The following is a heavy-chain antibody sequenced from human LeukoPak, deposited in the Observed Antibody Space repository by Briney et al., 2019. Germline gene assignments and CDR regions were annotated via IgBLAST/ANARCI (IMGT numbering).Heavy chain of an antibody. V-gene: IGHV4-39*01. CDR1: GGSISSSSYY. CDR3: ARVVWVPVAAYMDV. Sequence: SETLSLTCTVSGGSISSSSYYWGWIRQPPGKGLEWIGSIYYSGSTYYNPSLKSRVTISVDTSKNQFSLKLSSVTAADTAVYYCARVVWVPVAAYMDVWGKGTTVTVSS. CDR2: IYYSGST. J-gene: IGHJ6*03. D-gene: IGHD2-15*01.